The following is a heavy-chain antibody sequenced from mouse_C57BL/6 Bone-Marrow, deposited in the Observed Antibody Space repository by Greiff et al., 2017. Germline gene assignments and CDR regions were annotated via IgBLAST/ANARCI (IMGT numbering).Heavy chain of an antibody. Sequence: EVKVVESGGGLVQSGRSLRLSCATSGFTFSDFYMEWVRQAPGKGLEWIAASRNKANDDTTEYSASVKGRFIVSRDTSQSILYHQMNALSAEDTAIYYCARDGESGCYYDVWCTGTTVTVSS. CDR3: ARDGESGCYYDV. V-gene: IGHV7-1*01. CDR2: SRNKANDDTT. D-gene: IGHD4-1*01. J-gene: IGHJ1*03. CDR1: GFTFSDFY.